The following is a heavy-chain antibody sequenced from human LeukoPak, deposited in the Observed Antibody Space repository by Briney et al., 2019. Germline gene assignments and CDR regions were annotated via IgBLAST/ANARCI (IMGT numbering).Heavy chain of an antibody. J-gene: IGHJ5*02. D-gene: IGHD4-17*01. CDR1: GYTFTGFY. CDR3: ARDRGWGYSDNRGWFDP. Sequence: ASVKVSCKASGYTFTGFYMHWVRQAPGQGLEWMGWINPNSGGTNYAQKFQGRVTMTRDTSISTAYMELSRLRSDDTAVYYCARDRGWGYSDNRGWFDPWGQGTLVTVSS. CDR2: INPNSGGT. V-gene: IGHV1-2*02.